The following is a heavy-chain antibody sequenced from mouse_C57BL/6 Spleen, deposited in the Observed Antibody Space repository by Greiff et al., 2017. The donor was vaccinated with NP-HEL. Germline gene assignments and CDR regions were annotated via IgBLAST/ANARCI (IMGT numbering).Heavy chain of an antibody. CDR3: ATGDYGSPFAY. D-gene: IGHD1-1*01. Sequence: EVQLQQSGPELVKPGASVKIPCKASGYTFTDYNMDWVKQSHGKNLEWIGDINPNNGGTIYNQKFKGKATLTVDKSSSTAYMELRSLTSEDTAVYYCATGDYGSPFAYWGQGTLVTVSA. CDR1: GYTFTDYN. CDR2: INPNNGGT. J-gene: IGHJ3*01. V-gene: IGHV1-18*01.